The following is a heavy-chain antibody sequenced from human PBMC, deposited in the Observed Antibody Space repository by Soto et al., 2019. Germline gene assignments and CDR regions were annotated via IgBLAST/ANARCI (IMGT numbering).Heavy chain of an antibody. V-gene: IGHV4-31*03. CDR1: GGSISSGGYY. CDR3: ARDQGVTWFDP. J-gene: IGHJ5*02. CDR2: IYYSGST. Sequence: PSETLSLTCTVSGGSISSGGYYWSWIRQHPGKGLEWIGYIYYSGSTYYNPSLKSRVTISVDTSKNPFSLKLSSVTAADTAVYYCARDQGVTWFDPWGQGTLVTVSS. D-gene: IGHD4-4*01.